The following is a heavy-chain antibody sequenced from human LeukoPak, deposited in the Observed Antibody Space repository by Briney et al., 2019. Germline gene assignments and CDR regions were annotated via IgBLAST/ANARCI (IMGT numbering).Heavy chain of an antibody. J-gene: IGHJ4*02. D-gene: IGHD3-22*01. Sequence: GEALKISCKGSGYRFTSYWIGWVRQMPGKGLEGMGIIYPGDSDTRYSPSFQGQVTISADKSISTAYLQWSSLKASDTAMYYCARSYDSSPFSLWYWGQGTLVTVSS. V-gene: IGHV5-51*01. CDR2: IYPGDSDT. CDR1: GYRFTSYW. CDR3: ARSYDSSPFSLWY.